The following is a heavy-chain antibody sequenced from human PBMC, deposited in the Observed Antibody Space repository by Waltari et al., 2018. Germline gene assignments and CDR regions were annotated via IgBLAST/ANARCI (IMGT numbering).Heavy chain of an antibody. CDR1: GFTFSSYG. D-gene: IGHD1-26*01. J-gene: IGHJ4*02. CDR3: AKVGIVGATGDY. Sequence: QVQLVESGGGVVQPGRSLRLSCAASGFTFSSYGMHWVRQAPGKGLEWVAGKSYEGSNKYYADSVKGRFTISRDNSKNTLYLQMNSLRAEDTAVYYCAKVGIVGATGDYWGQGTLVTVSS. CDR2: KSYEGSNK. V-gene: IGHV3-30*18.